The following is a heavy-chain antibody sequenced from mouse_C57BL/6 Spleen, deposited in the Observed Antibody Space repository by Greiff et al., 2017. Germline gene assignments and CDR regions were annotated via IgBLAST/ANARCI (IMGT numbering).Heavy chain of an antibody. CDR1: GYTFTSYW. CDR3: ARSGDY. D-gene: IGHD3-2*02. J-gene: IGHJ2*01. Sequence: QVQLQQPGAELVMPGASVKLSCKASGYTFTSYWMHWVKQRPGQGLEWIGEIDPSDSYTNYNQKFKGKSTLTVDKSSSTAYMQLSSLTSEDSAVYYCARSGDYWGQGTTRTVSS. CDR2: IDPSDSYT. V-gene: IGHV1-69*01.